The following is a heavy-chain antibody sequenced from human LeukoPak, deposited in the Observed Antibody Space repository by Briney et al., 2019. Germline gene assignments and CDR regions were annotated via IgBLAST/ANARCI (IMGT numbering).Heavy chain of an antibody. J-gene: IGHJ6*03. V-gene: IGHV3-9*01. CDR2: ISWNSGSI. CDR1: GFTFDDYA. D-gene: IGHD6-6*01. CDR3: AKEGSSSFYYYYYMDV. Sequence: PGGSLRLSCAASGFTFDDYAMHWVRQAPGKGLEWVSGISWNSGSIGYADSVKGRFTISRDNSKNTLFLQLNSLRAEDTAVYYCAKEGSSSFYYYYYMDVWGKGTTVTVSS.